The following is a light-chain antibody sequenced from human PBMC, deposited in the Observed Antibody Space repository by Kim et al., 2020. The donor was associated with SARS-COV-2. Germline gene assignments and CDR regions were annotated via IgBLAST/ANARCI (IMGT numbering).Light chain of an antibody. CDR3: QQYDNCPRA. V-gene: IGKV1D-16*01. J-gene: IGKJ1*01. CDR1: QSISSW. Sequence: DIQMTQSPSSLSASVGDRVTITCRASQSISSWLAWYQHKPGKAPKCLIYAASSLQSGVPSRFSGSGSGTDFTLTISSLQPEDFATYYCQQYDNCPRAFGPGTKVDIK. CDR2: AAS.